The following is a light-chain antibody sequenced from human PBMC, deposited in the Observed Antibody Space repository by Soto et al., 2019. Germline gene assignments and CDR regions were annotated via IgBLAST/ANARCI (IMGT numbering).Light chain of an antibody. Sequence: EIVMTQSPVTLSVSPGERATLSCRASQSVSSNLAWYHQKPGQAPRLLIYGASTRATGIPARFSGSGSGTEFTLTIRSLQSEDFAVYYCQQYNNWPLTFGGGTKVEIK. CDR3: QQYNNWPLT. CDR2: GAS. V-gene: IGKV3-15*01. CDR1: QSVSSN. J-gene: IGKJ4*01.